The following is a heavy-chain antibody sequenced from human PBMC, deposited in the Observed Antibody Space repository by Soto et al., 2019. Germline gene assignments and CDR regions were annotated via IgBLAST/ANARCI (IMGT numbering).Heavy chain of an antibody. CDR3: ARAPFGPLMTAFVI. D-gene: IGHD3-3*01. V-gene: IGHV6-1*01. CDR1: GDSVSSNSAA. CDR2: TYYRSKWYN. Sequence: PSETLSLTCAISGDSVSSNSAAWNWIKQSPSRGLEWLGRTYYRSKWYNDYAVSVKSRITINPDTSKNQFSLQLNSVTPEDTAVYYCARAPFGPLMTAFVIWGQGTMVTVSS. J-gene: IGHJ3*02.